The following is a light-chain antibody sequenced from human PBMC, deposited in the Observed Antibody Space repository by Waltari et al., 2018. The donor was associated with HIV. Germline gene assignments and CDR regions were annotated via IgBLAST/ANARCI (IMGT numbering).Light chain of an antibody. J-gene: IGLJ2*01. V-gene: IGLV7-46*01. CDR3: LLSYGGPRV. CDR1: TGAVPSGHS. Sequence: QAVVNQEPSLTVSPGGTVTLTCGSSTGAVPSGHSPYWFQQRPGQAPSTLIHDTSNKHSWTPARFSGSLLGGKAALTLSGAQPEDEAEYYCLLSYGGPRVFGGGTKLTVL. CDR2: DTS.